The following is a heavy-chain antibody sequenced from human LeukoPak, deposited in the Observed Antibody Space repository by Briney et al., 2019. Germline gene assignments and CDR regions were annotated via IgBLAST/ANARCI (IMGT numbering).Heavy chain of an antibody. CDR1: GGSNSSSSYS. CDR3: ARPVPSRLGWFDP. CDR2: IYFSGSA. D-gene: IGHD1-1*01. Sequence: PSETLSLTCSVSGGSNSSSSYSWGWIRQSPGKGLEWIGSIYFSGSAYYSPSLKSRVTISVDTSKNQFSLKLSSVTAADTAVYYCARPVPSRLGWFDPWGQGTLVTVSS. V-gene: IGHV4-39*01. J-gene: IGHJ5*02.